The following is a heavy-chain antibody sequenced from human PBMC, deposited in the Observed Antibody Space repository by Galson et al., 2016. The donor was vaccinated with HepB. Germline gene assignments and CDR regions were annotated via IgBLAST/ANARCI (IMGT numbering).Heavy chain of an antibody. Sequence: SLRLSCAASGFTPRSFAMNWVRQAPGKGLEWVSSISEYGDPTDYADPANGRLTISTDKPRNTLYLQIDSLRAEDTAMYYCAREGLMFTIFSRWGKDVWGRGTTVTVSS. J-gene: IGHJ6*01. CDR2: ISEYGDPT. D-gene: IGHD3-3*01. V-gene: IGHV3-23*01. CDR1: GFTPRSFA. CDR3: AREGLMFTIFSRWGKDV.